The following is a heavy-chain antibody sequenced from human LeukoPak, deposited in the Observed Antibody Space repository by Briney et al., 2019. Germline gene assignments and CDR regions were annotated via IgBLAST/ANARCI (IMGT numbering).Heavy chain of an antibody. CDR1: GFTFDDYG. V-gene: IGHV3-20*04. J-gene: IGHJ6*03. CDR3: ASGPQYSSSWYAEDYDYMDV. D-gene: IGHD6-13*01. Sequence: GGSLRLSCAASGFTFDDYGMSWVRQAPGKGLEWVSGINWNGGSTGYADSVKGRFTISRDNAKNSLYLQMNSLRAEDTALYYCASGPQYSSSWYAEDYDYMDVWGKGTTVTVSS. CDR2: INWNGGST.